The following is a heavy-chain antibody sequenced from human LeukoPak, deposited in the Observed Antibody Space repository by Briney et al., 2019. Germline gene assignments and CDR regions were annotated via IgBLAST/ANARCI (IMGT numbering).Heavy chain of an antibody. D-gene: IGHD6-19*01. CDR1: GFTFSSYA. V-gene: IGHV3-30-3*01. CDR2: ISYDGSNK. CDR3: AKDRSHLPVAGFDS. J-gene: IGHJ4*02. Sequence: GGSLRLSCAASGFTFSSYAMHWVRQAPGKGLEWVAVISYDGSNKYYADSVKGRFTISRDNSKNTLYLQMNSLRAEDTAVYYCAKDRSHLPVAGFDSWGQGTLVTVSS.